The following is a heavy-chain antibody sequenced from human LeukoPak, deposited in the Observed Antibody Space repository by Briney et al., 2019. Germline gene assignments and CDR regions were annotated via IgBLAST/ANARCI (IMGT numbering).Heavy chain of an antibody. CDR3: ARATRIEAAGYNDAFDI. D-gene: IGHD6-13*01. V-gene: IGHV1-46*01. Sequence: ASVKVSYKASGYTFTSYYMHWVRQAPGQGLEWMGIINPSGGSTSYAQKFQGRVTMTRDTSTSTVYMKLSSLRSEDTAVYYCARATRIEAAGYNDAFDIWGQGTMVTVSS. J-gene: IGHJ3*02. CDR2: INPSGGST. CDR1: GYTFTSYY.